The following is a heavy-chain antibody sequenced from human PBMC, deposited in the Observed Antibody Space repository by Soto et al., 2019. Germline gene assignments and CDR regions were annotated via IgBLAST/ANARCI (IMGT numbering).Heavy chain of an antibody. Sequence: PSETLSLTCTVSGGSISSYYWSWIRQPPGKGLEWIGYIYYSGSTYYNPSLKSRVAISVDTSKNQFSLKVFPVTAADTAVYYCARASVQYYYDSSGYYASFYYGMDVWGQGTTVTVSS. CDR3: ARASVQYYYDSSGYYASFYYGMDV. V-gene: IGHV4-59*08. D-gene: IGHD3-22*01. J-gene: IGHJ6*02. CDR2: IYYSGST. CDR1: GGSISSYY.